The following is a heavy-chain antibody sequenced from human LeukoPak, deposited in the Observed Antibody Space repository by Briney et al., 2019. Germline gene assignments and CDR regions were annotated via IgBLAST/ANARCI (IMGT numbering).Heavy chain of an antibody. CDR3: ARGGYYGSGNDFRFDP. Sequence: SETLSLTCTVSGGSISSYYWSWVRQPPGKGLEWIGFVYYTGSTNYNPSLKSRVTISVETSKNQFSLKLKSVTAADTAVYYCARGGYYGSGNDFRFDPWGQGTLVTVSS. J-gene: IGHJ5*02. CDR1: GGSISSYY. V-gene: IGHV4-59*01. D-gene: IGHD3-10*01. CDR2: VYYTGST.